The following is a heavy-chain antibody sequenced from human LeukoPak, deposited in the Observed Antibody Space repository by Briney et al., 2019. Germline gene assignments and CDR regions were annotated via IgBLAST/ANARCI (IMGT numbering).Heavy chain of an antibody. CDR3: ARGRSSSSGFDY. J-gene: IGHJ4*02. CDR1: GYTFTSYD. CDR2: MNPNSGNT. V-gene: IGHV1-8*01. D-gene: IGHD6-13*01. Sequence: ASVKVSCKASGYTFTSYDINWVRQATGQGLEWMGWMNPNSGNTGYAQKFQGRVTMTRNTSISTAYMELSSLRSEDTAVYYCARGRSSSSGFDYWGRGTLVTVSS.